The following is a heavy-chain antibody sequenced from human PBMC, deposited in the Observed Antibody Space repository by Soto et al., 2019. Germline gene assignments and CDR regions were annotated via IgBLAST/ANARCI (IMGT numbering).Heavy chain of an antibody. CDR2: INPIGGSA. CDR1: GYTFTSYD. D-gene: IGHD6-19*01. J-gene: IGHJ4*02. V-gene: IGHV1-46*01. CDR3: ARTGIAVAGDDY. Sequence: ASVKVSCKASGYTFTSYDMHWVRQAPGQGLEWMGIINPIGGSASYAQKFQGRVTITADESTSTAYMELSSLRSEDTAVYYCARTGIAVAGDDYWGQGTMVTVSS.